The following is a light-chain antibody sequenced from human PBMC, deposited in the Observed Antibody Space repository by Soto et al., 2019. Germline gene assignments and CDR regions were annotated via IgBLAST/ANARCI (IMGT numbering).Light chain of an antibody. V-gene: IGLV3-21*01. CDR2: YDT. Sequence: SYELAQPPSVSVAPGKTARITCGGNNIGTNSVVWYQRKPGQAPLLVIYYDTDRPSYVPDRFSGSKSGSTATLTITRVEAGDEADYYCQVWDTTSDHVIFGGGTKLTVL. CDR1: NIGTNS. CDR3: QVWDTTSDHVI. J-gene: IGLJ2*01.